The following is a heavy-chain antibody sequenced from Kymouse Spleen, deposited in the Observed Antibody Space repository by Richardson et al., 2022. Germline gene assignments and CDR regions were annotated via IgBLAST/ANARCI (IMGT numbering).Heavy chain of an antibody. V-gene: IGHV3-30*18. CDR2: ISYDGSNK. J-gene: IGHJ4*02. CDR1: GFTFSSYG. D-gene: IGHD3-10*01. Sequence: QVQLVESGGGVVQPGRSLRLSCAASGFTFSSYGMHWVRQAPGKGLEWVAVISYDGSNKYYADSVKGRFTISRDNSKNTLYLQMNSLRAEDTAVYYCAKGYYYGSGSLEGLDYWGQGTLVTVSS. CDR3: AKGYYYGSGSLEGLDY.